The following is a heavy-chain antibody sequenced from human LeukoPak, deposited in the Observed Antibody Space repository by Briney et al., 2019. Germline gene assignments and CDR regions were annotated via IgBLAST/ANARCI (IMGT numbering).Heavy chain of an antibody. CDR2: MNPNSGNT. J-gene: IGHJ5*02. V-gene: IGHV1-8*01. CDR3: ARKTMVRANWFDP. CDR1: GYTFTSYD. D-gene: IGHD3-10*01. Sequence: ASVKVSCKASGYTFTSYDINWVRQATGQGLEWMGWMNPNSGNTGYAQKFQGRVTMTRNTSISTAYMELSSLGSEDTAVYYCARKTMVRANWFDPWGQGTLVTVSS.